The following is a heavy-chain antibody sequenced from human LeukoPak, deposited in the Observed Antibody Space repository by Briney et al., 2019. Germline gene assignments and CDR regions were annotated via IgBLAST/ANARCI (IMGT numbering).Heavy chain of an antibody. Sequence: SETLSLTCTVPGGSISSYYCSWIRQPPGKGLEWIGYIYYDGSTNYNPFLKSRVTMSVDTSKNQFSLRLSSVTAADTAVYYCARGVAAAGTHFDYWGQGTLVTVSS. CDR2: IYYDGST. J-gene: IGHJ4*02. V-gene: IGHV4-59*01. CDR3: ARGVAAAGTHFDY. CDR1: GGSISSYY. D-gene: IGHD6-13*01.